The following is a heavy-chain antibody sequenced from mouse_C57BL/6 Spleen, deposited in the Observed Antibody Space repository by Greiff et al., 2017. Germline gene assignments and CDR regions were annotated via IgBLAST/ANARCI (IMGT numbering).Heavy chain of an antibody. D-gene: IGHD2-5*01. V-gene: IGHV1-50*01. CDR1: GYPFTSYW. J-gene: IGHJ3*01. CDR3: ARSLPSNHEGFAY. Sequence: QVQLQQPGAELVKPGASVKLSCKASGYPFTSYWMQWVKQRPGQGLEWIGEIDPSDSYPNYNQKFKGKATLTVDISSSTAYMQLSSLTSEDSAVYYCARSLPSNHEGFAYWGQGTLVTVSA. CDR2: IDPSDSYP.